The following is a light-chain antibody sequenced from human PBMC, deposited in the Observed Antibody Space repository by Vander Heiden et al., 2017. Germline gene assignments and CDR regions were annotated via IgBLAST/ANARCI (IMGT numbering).Light chain of an antibody. CDR2: DVS. V-gene: IGLV2-14*01. CDR1: SSDVGGYNY. Sequence: QSALTQPASGSGSPGQSPPISCTGASSDVGGYNYVSGYQQHPGKAPKLMMYDVSNRPSGVSNRFSGSKSGNTASRTIAGLQAEDEADYYCSSYTSSSTLYVFGTGTKVTVL. CDR3: SSYTSSSTLYV. J-gene: IGLJ1*01.